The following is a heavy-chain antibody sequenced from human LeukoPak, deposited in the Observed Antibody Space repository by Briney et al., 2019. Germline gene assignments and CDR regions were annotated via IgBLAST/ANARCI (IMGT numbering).Heavy chain of an antibody. CDR3: ARDGGNSRYFDL. J-gene: IGHJ2*01. CDR1: GFTFSSYS. CDR2: ISSSSYI. Sequence: GGSLRLSCAASGFTFSSYSMTWVRQAPGKGLEWVSSISSSSYIYYADSVKGRFTISRDNAKNSLYLQMNSLRAEDTAVYYCARDGGNSRYFDLWGRGTLVTVSS. D-gene: IGHD2-21*02. V-gene: IGHV3-21*01.